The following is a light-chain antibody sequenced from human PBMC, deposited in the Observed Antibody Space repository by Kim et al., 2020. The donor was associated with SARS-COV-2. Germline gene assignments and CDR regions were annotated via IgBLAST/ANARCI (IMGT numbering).Light chain of an antibody. CDR1: GPNTGAVYD. CDR2: GNR. V-gene: IGLV1-40*01. CDR3: QSYHSGLRGL. Sequence: GRRVTRSCTGSGPNTGAVYDVHWYQQFPGTAPKLLIYGNRVRPSAVPDRVAASKSGTSASLAITGLQAEDEAHYYCQSYHSGLRGLFGGGTQLTVL. J-gene: IGLJ2*01.